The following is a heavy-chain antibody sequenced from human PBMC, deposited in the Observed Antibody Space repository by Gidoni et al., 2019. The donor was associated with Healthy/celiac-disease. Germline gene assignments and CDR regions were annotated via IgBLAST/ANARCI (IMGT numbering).Heavy chain of an antibody. CDR1: GGPIRSSTW. CDR3: ARARYRFCSSTSCYGDWFDP. J-gene: IGHJ5*02. D-gene: IGHD2-2*01. Sequence: QVQLQESGSGLVKPSGTLSLTCAVSGGPIRSSTWSSWVRQPPGKGLEWIGEIYHSGSTNYNPSLKSRVTISVDKSKNQFSLKLSSVTAADTAVYYCARARYRFCSSTSCYGDWFDPWGQGTLVTVSS. V-gene: IGHV4-4*02. CDR2: IYHSGST.